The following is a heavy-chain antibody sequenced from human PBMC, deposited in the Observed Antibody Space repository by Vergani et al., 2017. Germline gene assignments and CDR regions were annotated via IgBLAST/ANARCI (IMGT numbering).Heavy chain of an antibody. CDR2: IRSKVNNYAT. D-gene: IGHD3-22*01. Sequence: EVQLVESGGGLVQPGGSLKLSCAASGFTFSGSAMHWVRQASGKGLEWVGRIRSKVNNYATAYAASVKGRFTISRDDSKNTAYLQMNSLKTEDTAVYYCAKSAYYYDSSGDYWGQGTLVTVSS. CDR1: GFTFSGSA. J-gene: IGHJ4*02. CDR3: AKSAYYYDSSGDY. V-gene: IGHV3-73*02.